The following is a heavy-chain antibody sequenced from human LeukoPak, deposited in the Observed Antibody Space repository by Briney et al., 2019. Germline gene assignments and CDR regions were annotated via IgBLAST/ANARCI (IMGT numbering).Heavy chain of an antibody. CDR2: INAYNTNT. V-gene: IGHV1-18*01. CDR3: ATSDGTVTTFQY. D-gene: IGHD4-11*01. Sequence: ASVTVSYKASGYTFTSFGISWVRQAPGQGLEWMGWINAYNTNTKSAQRLQGRVTMTTDTSASTAYMELGSLRSDDTAVYYCATSDGTVTTFQYWGQGTLVTVSS. CDR1: GYTFTSFG. J-gene: IGHJ4*02.